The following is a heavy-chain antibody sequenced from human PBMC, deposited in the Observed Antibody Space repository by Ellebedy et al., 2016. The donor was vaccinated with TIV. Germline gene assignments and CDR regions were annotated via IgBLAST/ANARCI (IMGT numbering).Heavy chain of an antibody. D-gene: IGHD4-17*01. Sequence: SETLSLTCTFSGGSSSTSRYYWGWIRQTPGKGLEWIGSIYYSGSTYYNPSHRSRVTISVDRSKTQFSLKLSSVTAADTAVYFCARDFHDYGIDAFDVWGRGTMVTVSS. CDR3: ARDFHDYGIDAFDV. CDR2: IYYSGST. J-gene: IGHJ3*01. CDR1: GGSSSTSRYY. V-gene: IGHV4-39*07.